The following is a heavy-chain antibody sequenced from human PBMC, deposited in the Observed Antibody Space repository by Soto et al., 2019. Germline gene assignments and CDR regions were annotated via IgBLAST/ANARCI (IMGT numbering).Heavy chain of an antibody. CDR2: LYYGRSA. CDR1: GDSISSYY. Sequence: SETLSLTCAVSGDSISSYYCMWIRQPPGKGLESIGYLYYGRSANYNPSLKSRVTLSVDTSTNQCSLTLSSMTAADTAMYYCARDLDYGGNSEASDVWGQGTMVTVSS. V-gene: IGHV4-59*01. CDR3: ARDLDYGGNSEASDV. D-gene: IGHD4-17*01. J-gene: IGHJ3*01.